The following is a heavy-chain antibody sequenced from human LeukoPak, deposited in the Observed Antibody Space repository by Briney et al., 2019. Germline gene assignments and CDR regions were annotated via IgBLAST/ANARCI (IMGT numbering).Heavy chain of an antibody. CDR3: AKDRNDYVWGSYRLRSFDY. J-gene: IGHJ4*02. CDR2: ISYDGSSK. CDR1: GFTFSSYG. D-gene: IGHD3-16*02. Sequence: GRSLRLSCAASGFTFSSYGMHWVRQAPGKGLEWVAVISYDGSSKYYADSVKGRFTISRDNSKNTLYLQMNSLRAEDTAVYYCAKDRNDYVWGSYRLRSFDYWGQGTLVTVSS. V-gene: IGHV3-30*18.